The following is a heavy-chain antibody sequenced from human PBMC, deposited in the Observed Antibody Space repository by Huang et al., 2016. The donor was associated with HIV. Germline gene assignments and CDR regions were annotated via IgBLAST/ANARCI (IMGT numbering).Heavy chain of an antibody. V-gene: IGHV3-49*03. Sequence: QLVESGGDSVQSGRSLRLSCRGSGFIFNDFAINWFRKSQGKGVEWIGFFRIKAFGGASKSAPSVKDRFTVSRDEAKNVAFLQMDNLQVDDTAIYYCSPSGDDYFYFYMDVWGNGTTVIVS. J-gene: IGHJ6*03. D-gene: IGHD4-17*01. CDR1: GFIFNDFA. CDR3: SPSGDDYFYFYMDV. CDR2: FRIKAFGGAS.